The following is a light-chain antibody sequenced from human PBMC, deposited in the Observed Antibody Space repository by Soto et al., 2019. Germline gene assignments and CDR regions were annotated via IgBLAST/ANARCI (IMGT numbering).Light chain of an antibody. CDR1: SSDIGGHNY. V-gene: IGLV2-14*01. CDR3: SSYTTPSTVV. J-gene: IGLJ2*01. CDR2: EVT. Sequence: QSALTQPASVSGSPGQSIPVSYTGTSSDIGGHNYVSWSQQHPGKVPKLIIYEVTNRPSGVSNRFSGSTSGNTASLTVAGLQAEDEADYYCSSYTTPSTVVFGGGTKLTVL.